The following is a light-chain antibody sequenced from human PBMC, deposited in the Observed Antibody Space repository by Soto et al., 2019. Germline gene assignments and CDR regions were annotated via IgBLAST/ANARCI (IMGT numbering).Light chain of an antibody. CDR3: TSYTTTTFCV. J-gene: IGLJ1*01. V-gene: IGLV2-14*01. CDR2: EAS. CDR1: SSDVGAYNY. Sequence: QSALTQPASVSGSPGQSITISCTGTSSDVGAYNYVSWYQQHPGKAPKLIIYEASNRPSGVSNRFSGSKSGNTASLTIFGLQAEDEADYYCTSYTTTTFCVFGTGTQLTVL.